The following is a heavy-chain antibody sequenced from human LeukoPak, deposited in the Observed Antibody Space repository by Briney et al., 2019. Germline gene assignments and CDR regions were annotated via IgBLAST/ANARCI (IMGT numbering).Heavy chain of an antibody. D-gene: IGHD6-13*01. J-gene: IGHJ3*02. V-gene: IGHV4-4*07. CDR3: ARARSDSSSWYIDAFDI. CDR1: GGSISSYY. CDR2: IYTSGST. Sequence: PSETLSLTCTVSGGSISSYYWSWIRQPAGKGLEWIGRIYTSGSTNYNPSLKSRVTMSVDTSKNQFSLKLSSVTAADTAVYYCARARSDSSSWYIDAFDIWGQGTMVTVSS.